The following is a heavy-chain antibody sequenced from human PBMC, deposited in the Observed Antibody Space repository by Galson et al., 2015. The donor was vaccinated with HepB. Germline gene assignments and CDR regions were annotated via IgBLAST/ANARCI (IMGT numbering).Heavy chain of an antibody. V-gene: IGHV4-39*01. J-gene: IGHJ4*02. CDR3: ARQTRTYYYDSSGHGGPTEIDY. CDR2: IYYSGST. D-gene: IGHD3-22*01. Sequence: ETLSLTCTVSGGSISSSSYYWGWIRQPPGKGLEWIGSIYYSGSTYYNPSLKSRVTISVDTSKNQFSLKLSSVTAADTAVYYCARQTRTYYYDSSGHGGPTEIDYWGQGTLVTVSS. CDR1: GGSISSSSYY.